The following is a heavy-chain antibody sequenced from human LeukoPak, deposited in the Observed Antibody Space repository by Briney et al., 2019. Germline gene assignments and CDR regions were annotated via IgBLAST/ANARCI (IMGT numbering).Heavy chain of an antibody. V-gene: IGHV1-2*06. D-gene: IGHD3-10*01. Sequence: GASVKVSCKTSGYTFSGHYIHWVRQAPGQGLEWRGRVNANNGDTKYEKKFQGRVTMTRDTSITTVYVELASLRSDDTAVFYCAIEVGYSTSYYGRFDPWGQGALVIASS. CDR2: VNANNGDT. J-gene: IGHJ5*02. CDR3: AIEVGYSTSYYGRFDP. CDR1: GYTFSGHY.